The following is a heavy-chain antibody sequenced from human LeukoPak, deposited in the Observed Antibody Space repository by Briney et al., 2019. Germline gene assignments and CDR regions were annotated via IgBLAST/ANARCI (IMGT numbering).Heavy chain of an antibody. V-gene: IGHV3-9*01. CDR1: GFTFDDYA. CDR2: ISWNSGGI. Sequence: GGSLRLSCAASGFTFDDYAMHWVRQAPGKGLEWVSGISWNSGGIGYADSVKGRFTISRDNAKNSLYLQMNSLRAEDTAVYYCAKGAFGCSSTSCYPYYYYGMDVWGKGTTVTVSS. CDR3: AKGAFGCSSTSCYPYYYYGMDV. D-gene: IGHD2-2*01. J-gene: IGHJ6*04.